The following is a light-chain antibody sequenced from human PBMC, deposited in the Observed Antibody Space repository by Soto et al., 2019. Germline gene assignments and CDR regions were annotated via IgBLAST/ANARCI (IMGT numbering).Light chain of an antibody. CDR3: QQYGSSVT. J-gene: IGKJ4*01. CDR2: GAS. Sequence: EIVLTQSPGSLSLSPGERATLSCRASQSVYNNYIAWYQHSPGQAPRVLIYGASTRATGTPERFSDSGSGTDFTLTITRLEPEDSALYSCQQYGSSVTFGGGNKVE. V-gene: IGKV3-20*01. CDR1: QSVYNNY.